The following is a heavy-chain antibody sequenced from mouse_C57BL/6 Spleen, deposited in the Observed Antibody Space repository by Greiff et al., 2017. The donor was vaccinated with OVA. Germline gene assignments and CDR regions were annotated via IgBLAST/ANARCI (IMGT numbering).Heavy chain of an antibody. CDR1: GYSFTGYY. D-gene: IGHD1-1*01. Sequence: EVQLQQSGPELVKPGASVKISCKASGYSFTGYYMNWVKQSPEKSLEWIGEINPSSGGTTYNQKFKAKATLTVDKSSSTAYMQLKSLTSEDSAVYYCAREYGSSWFAYWGQGTLVTVSA. CDR3: AREYGSSWFAY. J-gene: IGHJ3*01. CDR2: INPSSGGT. V-gene: IGHV1-42*01.